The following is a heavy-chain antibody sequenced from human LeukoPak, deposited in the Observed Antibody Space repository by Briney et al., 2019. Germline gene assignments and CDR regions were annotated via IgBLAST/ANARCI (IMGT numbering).Heavy chain of an antibody. CDR3: AFSGWFWGAFDY. V-gene: IGHV4-39*01. CDR1: GGSISISNYF. D-gene: IGHD6-19*01. J-gene: IGHJ4*02. Sequence: SETLSLTCSVSGGSISISNYFWGWIRQPPGKGLEWIASRSSTGITHYHSSLESRISVSVGTSKSQFSLRLTSLTAADTAVYYYAFSGWFWGAFDYWGQGILVTVSS. CDR2: RSSTGIT.